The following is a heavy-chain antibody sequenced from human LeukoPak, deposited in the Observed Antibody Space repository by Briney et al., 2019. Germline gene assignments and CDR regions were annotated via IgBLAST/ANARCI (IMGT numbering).Heavy chain of an antibody. Sequence: ASVKVSCKASGYTFTSYDINWVRQATGQGLEWMGWMNPNSGNTGYAQKFQGRVTITADESTSTAYMELSSLRSEDTAVYYCARGRGYSYGLDYWGQGTLVTVSS. CDR1: GYTFTSYD. CDR3: ARGRGYSYGLDY. CDR2: MNPNSGNT. J-gene: IGHJ4*02. D-gene: IGHD5-18*01. V-gene: IGHV1-8*01.